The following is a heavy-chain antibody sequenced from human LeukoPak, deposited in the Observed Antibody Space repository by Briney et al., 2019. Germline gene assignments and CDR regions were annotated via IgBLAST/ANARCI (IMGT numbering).Heavy chain of an antibody. CDR3: ARLRSLMTLAGLDS. D-gene: IGHD1-1*01. J-gene: IGHJ4*02. Sequence: SETLSLTCTVSGGSISSSNYYWGWIRQPPGKGLEWIASMYYSGSTFYNPSLKSRVTISVDTSKNQFSLRLSSVTAADTAVYYCARLRSLMTLAGLDSWGQGTLVTVSS. CDR2: MYYSGST. V-gene: IGHV4-39*01. CDR1: GGSISSSNYY.